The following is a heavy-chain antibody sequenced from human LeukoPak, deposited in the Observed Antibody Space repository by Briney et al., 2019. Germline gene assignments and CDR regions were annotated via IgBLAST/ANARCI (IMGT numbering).Heavy chain of an antibody. Sequence: ASVKASCKASGYTFTGYYMHWVRQAPGQGLEWMGWINPNSGCTNYAQKFQGRVTMTRDTSISTAYMELSRLRSDDTAVYYCARAPSIAVAGDLDYWGQGTLVTVSS. CDR1: GYTFTGYY. CDR3: ARAPSIAVAGDLDY. D-gene: IGHD6-19*01. V-gene: IGHV1-2*02. CDR2: INPNSGCT. J-gene: IGHJ4*02.